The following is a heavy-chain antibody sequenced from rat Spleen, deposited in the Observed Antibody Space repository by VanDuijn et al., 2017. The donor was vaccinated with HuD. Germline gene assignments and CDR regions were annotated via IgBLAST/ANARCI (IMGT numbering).Heavy chain of an antibody. CDR3: ARTGRFLFDY. Sequence: EVQLQESGPGLVKPSQSLSLPCSVTGYSITSRYRWNWIRKFPGNKLEWMRSINSAGSTNYNPSLKSRIPITRDTSKNQFFLQVNSVTTEDTATYYCARTGRFLFDYWDQGVMVTVSS. CDR2: INSAGST. V-gene: IGHV3-3*01. CDR1: GYSITSRYR. D-gene: IGHD5-1*01. J-gene: IGHJ2*01.